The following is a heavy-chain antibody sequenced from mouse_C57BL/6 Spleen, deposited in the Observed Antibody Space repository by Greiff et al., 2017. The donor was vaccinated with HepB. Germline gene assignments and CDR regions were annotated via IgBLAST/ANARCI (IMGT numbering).Heavy chain of an antibody. V-gene: IGHV2-2*01. D-gene: IGHD3-1*01. CDR2: IWSGGST. J-gene: IGHJ4*01. CDR3: ARNTSSGDGLSYALDD. CDR1: GFSLTSYG. Sequence: VHLVESGPGLVQPSQRLSITCTVSGFSLTSYGVHWVRQSPGKGLEWLGVIWSGGSTDYNAAFISRLSISKDNSKSQVFFKMNSLRADDTAIYYCARNTSSGDGLSYALDDWGQGTSVPVSS.